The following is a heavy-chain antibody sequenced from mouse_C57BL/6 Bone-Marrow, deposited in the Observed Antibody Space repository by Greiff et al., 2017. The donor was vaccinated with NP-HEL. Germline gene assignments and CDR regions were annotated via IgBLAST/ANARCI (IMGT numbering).Heavy chain of an antibody. Sequence: VQLQQSGPGLVKPSQSLSLTCSVTGYSITSGYYWNWIRQFPGNKLEWMGYISYDGSNNYNPSLKNRTSITRDTSKNQFFLKLNSVTTEDTATYYCARVAMDYWGQGTSVTVSS. CDR3: ARVAMDY. V-gene: IGHV3-6*01. CDR2: ISYDGSN. CDR1: GYSITSGYY. J-gene: IGHJ4*01.